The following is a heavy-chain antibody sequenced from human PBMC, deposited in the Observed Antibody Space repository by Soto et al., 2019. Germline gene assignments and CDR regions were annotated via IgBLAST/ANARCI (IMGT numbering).Heavy chain of an antibody. V-gene: IGHV3-11*01. CDR3: ARVSWREKYGMDV. CDR2: ITFSGNTV. CDR1: GFTFSDSY. J-gene: IGHJ6*02. Sequence: PVGSLRLSCAASGFTFSDSYMSWIRQAPGKGLEWISYITFSGNTVYYADSLKGRFTISRDNAKNSLYLQMNRLRAEDTAVYYCARVSWREKYGMDVWGQGTTVTVYS.